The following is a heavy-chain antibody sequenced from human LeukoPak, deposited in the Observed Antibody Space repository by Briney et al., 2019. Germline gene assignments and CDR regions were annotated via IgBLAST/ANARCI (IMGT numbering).Heavy chain of an antibody. Sequence: SETLSLTCTVSGGSISSNYWSWIRQPPGKGLEWIGYIYYSGSTNYNPSLKSRVTISVDKSKNQFSLKLSSVTAADTAVYYCARGGYYGSGSGREVAFDIWGQGTMVTVSS. J-gene: IGHJ3*02. CDR1: GGSISSNY. V-gene: IGHV4-59*12. CDR3: ARGGYYGSGSGREVAFDI. D-gene: IGHD3-10*01. CDR2: IYYSGST.